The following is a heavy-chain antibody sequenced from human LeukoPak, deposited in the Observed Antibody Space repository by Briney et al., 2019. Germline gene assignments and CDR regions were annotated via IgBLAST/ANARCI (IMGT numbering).Heavy chain of an antibody. Sequence: GGSLRLSCAASGFTFSSYSMNWVRQAPGEGLEGVSAISSSSSYIYYADSVKGRYTISRGNAKNSLYLQMNSLRAEDTAVYYCARVLSSSLTDWGQGTLVTVSS. J-gene: IGHJ4*02. D-gene: IGHD2-2*01. CDR2: ISSSSSYI. CDR1: GFTFSSYS. V-gene: IGHV3-21*01. CDR3: ARVLSSSLTD.